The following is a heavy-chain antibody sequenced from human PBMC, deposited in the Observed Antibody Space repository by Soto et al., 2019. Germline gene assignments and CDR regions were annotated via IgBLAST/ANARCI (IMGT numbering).Heavy chain of an antibody. D-gene: IGHD4-4*01. J-gene: IGHJ4*02. CDR3: ARHPRDDYNYGGSGIFDY. CDR2: MYYSGSS. Sequence: QLQLQESGPGLVKPSETLSLTCSVSGGSISSRTFWWAWIRQPPGKGLEWIGEMYYSGSSYYSPSLKSQVTLSVDTSKNQLSLKLNSVTAADTAVYYCARHPRDDYNYGGSGIFDYWGQGTLVTVSS. CDR1: GGSISSRTFW. V-gene: IGHV4-39*01.